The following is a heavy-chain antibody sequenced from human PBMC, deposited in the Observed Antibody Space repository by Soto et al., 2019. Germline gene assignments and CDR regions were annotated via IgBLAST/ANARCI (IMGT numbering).Heavy chain of an antibody. J-gene: IGHJ3*02. Sequence: GGSLRLSCAASGFTFSGSAMHWVRQASGKGLEWVGRIRSKANSYATAYAASVKGRFTISRDDSKNTAYLQMNSLKTEDTAVYYCTRLSRPYYYDSSDAFDIWGQGTMVTV. D-gene: IGHD3-22*01. CDR1: GFTFSGSA. V-gene: IGHV3-73*01. CDR2: IRSKANSYAT. CDR3: TRLSRPYYYDSSDAFDI.